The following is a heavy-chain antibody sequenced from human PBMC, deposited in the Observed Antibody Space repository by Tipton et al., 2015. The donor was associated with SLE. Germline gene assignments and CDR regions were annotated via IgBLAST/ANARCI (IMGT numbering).Heavy chain of an antibody. J-gene: IGHJ5*02. CDR1: GVSISGSSYY. CDR3: ARHDTNYGRNWFDP. CDR2: ITNSGNT. D-gene: IGHD2-8*01. V-gene: IGHV4-39*01. Sequence: TLSLTCTVSGVSISGSSYYWDWFRPPPGKGPEWIGRITNSGNTYYTPSFQSRVTMSVDTSKNHFSLKLGSVTAADTAVYYCARHDTNYGRNWFDPWGQGTLVTVSS.